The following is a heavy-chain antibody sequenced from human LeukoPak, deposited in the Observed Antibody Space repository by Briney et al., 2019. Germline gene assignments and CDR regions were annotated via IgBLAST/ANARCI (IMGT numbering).Heavy chain of an antibody. CDR3: ARDRYSSGWFDY. CDR2: IYSGGST. CDR1: GFTFSSYW. D-gene: IGHD6-19*01. J-gene: IGHJ4*02. V-gene: IGHV3-66*01. Sequence: GGSLRLSCAASGFTFSSYWMSWVRQAPGKGLEWVSVIYSGGSTYYADSVKGRFTISRDNSKNTLYLQMNSLRAEDTAVYYCARDRYSSGWFDYWGQGTLVTVSS.